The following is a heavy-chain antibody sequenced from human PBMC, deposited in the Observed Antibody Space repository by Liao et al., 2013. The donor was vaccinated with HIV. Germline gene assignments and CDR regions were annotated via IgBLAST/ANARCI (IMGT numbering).Heavy chain of an antibody. J-gene: IGHJ6*03. CDR2: IKHSGTT. CDR3: ARVRRGYSGDDFSVSYMDV. CDR1: GGSFSGYY. D-gene: IGHD5-12*01. Sequence: QVQLQQWGAGLLKPSETLSLACAVYGGSFSGYYWGWIRQPPREGGVEWIGDIKHSGTTNYNPSLKSRVTISVDTSKNQFSLKLSSVTAADTAVYYCARVRRGYSGDDFSVSYMDVWGKGTTVTVSS. V-gene: IGHV4-34*01.